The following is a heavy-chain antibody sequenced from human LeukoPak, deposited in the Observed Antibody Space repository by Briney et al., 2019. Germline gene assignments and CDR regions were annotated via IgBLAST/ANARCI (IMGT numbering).Heavy chain of an antibody. D-gene: IGHD2-2*02. CDR2: ISYDGSNK. CDR3: ARANTPIADY. J-gene: IGHJ4*02. Sequence: GGSLRLSCAASGFTFSSYDMHWVRQAPGKGLEWVAVISYDGSNKYYADSVKGRFAISRDNSKNTVYLQMNSLRVEDTAVYYCARANTPIADYWGQGTLVTVSS. V-gene: IGHV3-30*09. CDR1: GFTFSSYD.